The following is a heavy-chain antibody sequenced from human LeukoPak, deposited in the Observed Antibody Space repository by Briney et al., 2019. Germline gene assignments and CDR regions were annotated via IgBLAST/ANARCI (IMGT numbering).Heavy chain of an antibody. J-gene: IGHJ4*02. CDR1: ESTITGYY. CDR2: IKPDGTGT. CDR3: ARALTYSFYDFWSGYPFDY. D-gene: IGHD3-3*01. V-gene: IGHV1-2*02. Sequence: ASVKVSCKASESTITGYYMHWVRQAPGQGLEWMGFIKPDGTGTKYAQKFQGRVTMTRNTSTVYMELSWLRSDDTAVYYCARALTYSFYDFWSGYPFDYWGQGTLVTVSS.